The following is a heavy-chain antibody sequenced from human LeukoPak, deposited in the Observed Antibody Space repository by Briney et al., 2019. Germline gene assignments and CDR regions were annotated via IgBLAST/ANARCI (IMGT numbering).Heavy chain of an antibody. CDR3: ARDSYSSGWTFDY. D-gene: IGHD6-19*01. J-gene: IGHJ4*02. CDR1: GGSISSGSYY. CDR2: IYTSGST. Sequence: NPSETLSLTCTVSGGSISSGSYYWSWIRQPAGKGLEWIGRIYTSGSTNYNPSLKSRVTISVDTSKNQFSLKLSSVTAADTAVYYCARDSYSSGWTFDYWGQGTLVTVSS. V-gene: IGHV4-61*02.